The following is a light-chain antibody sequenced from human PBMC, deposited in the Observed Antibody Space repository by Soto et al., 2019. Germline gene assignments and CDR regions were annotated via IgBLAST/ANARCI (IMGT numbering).Light chain of an antibody. V-gene: IGKV1-5*03. CDR1: QNINSW. Sequence: DIQMTQSPSTLSASVGDRVTITCRASQNINSWLAWYQQKPGKAPKLLIYKASRLQSGVPSRFSGTESGIEFTLTISSLQPDDFATYYCQQFDSYPYTFGQGTNLEI. J-gene: IGKJ2*01. CDR3: QQFDSYPYT. CDR2: KAS.